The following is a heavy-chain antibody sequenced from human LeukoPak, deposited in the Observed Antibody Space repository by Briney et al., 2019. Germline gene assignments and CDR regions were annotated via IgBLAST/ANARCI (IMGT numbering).Heavy chain of an antibody. D-gene: IGHD3-3*01. V-gene: IGHV1-8*01. CDR3: ARSRAGMVTIFGVVIIESYFDY. CDR2: VNPNSGNT. CDR1: GYTFTSYD. J-gene: IGHJ4*02. Sequence: ASVKVSCKDSGYTFTSYDINWVRQATGQGLEWMGWVNPNSGNTGYAQKFQGRVTMTRNTSISTAYMELSSLRSEDTAVYYCARSRAGMVTIFGVVIIESYFDYWGQGTLVTVSS.